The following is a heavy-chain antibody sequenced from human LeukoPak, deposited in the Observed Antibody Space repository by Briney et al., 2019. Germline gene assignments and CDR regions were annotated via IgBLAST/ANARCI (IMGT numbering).Heavy chain of an antibody. V-gene: IGHV5-51*01. D-gene: IGHD2-15*01. J-gene: IGHJ5*02. Sequence: GESLKISCKGSGYSITNYWIAWVRQMPGKGLEWMGIIYPADSDIRYSPSFQGQVTISADKSISTAYLQWSSLKASDTAMYYCARQEYCSGGSCYTWFDPWGQGALVTVSS. CDR2: IYPADSDI. CDR1: GYSITNYW. CDR3: ARQEYCSGGSCYTWFDP.